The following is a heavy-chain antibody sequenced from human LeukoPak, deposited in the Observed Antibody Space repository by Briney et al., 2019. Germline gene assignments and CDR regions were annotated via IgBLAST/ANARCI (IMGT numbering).Heavy chain of an antibody. J-gene: IGHJ4*02. D-gene: IGHD3-10*01. V-gene: IGHV3-48*03. CDR3: ASTTYYYGSGSYLGY. CDR1: GFTFSSYE. CDR2: ISSSGSTI. Sequence: GGSLRLFCAASGFTFSSYEMNWVRQAPGKGLEWVSYISSSGSTIYYADSVKGRFTISRDNAKNSLYLQMNSQRAEDTAVYYCASTTYYYGSGSYLGYWGQGTLVTVSS.